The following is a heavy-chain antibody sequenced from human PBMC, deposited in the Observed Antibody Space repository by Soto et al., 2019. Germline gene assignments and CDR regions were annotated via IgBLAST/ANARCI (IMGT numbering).Heavy chain of an antibody. Sequence: QVQPQESGPGLVKPSQTLSLTCTVSGGSFSCGSNSWSWIRQLLGRGLEWMGYIHDIGSTFYRPSLKSRVNIWMDRSKTQFSRELNYVTAADTAVYYCTRGSIGRVSDIWGQGTVVTVSS. CDR3: TRGSIGRVSDI. CDR1: GGSFSCGSNS. V-gene: IGHV4-31*03. CDR2: IHDIGST. J-gene: IGHJ3*02. D-gene: IGHD3-10*01.